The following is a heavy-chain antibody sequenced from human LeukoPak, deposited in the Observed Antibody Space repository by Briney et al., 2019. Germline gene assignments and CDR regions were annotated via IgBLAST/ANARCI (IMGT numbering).Heavy chain of an antibody. J-gene: IGHJ4*02. CDR2: INHSGST. V-gene: IGHV4-34*01. CDR1: GGSFSGYY. CDR3: ARGSCGYAF. Sequence: SETLSLTCAVYGGSFSGYYWSWIRQPPGKGLEWIGEINHSGSTNYNPSLKSRVTISVDTSKNQFSLKLSSVTAADTAVYYCARGSCGYAFWGQGTLVTVSS. D-gene: IGHD5-18*01.